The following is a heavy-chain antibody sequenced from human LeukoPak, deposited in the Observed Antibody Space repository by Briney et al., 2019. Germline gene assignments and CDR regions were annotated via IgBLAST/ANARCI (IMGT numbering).Heavy chain of an antibody. V-gene: IGHV4-34*01. J-gene: IGHJ4*02. CDR3: ARRSTYCDILTGYRSYYFDY. D-gene: IGHD3-9*01. CDR1: GGSFSGYY. Sequence: PSETLSLTCAVHGGSFSGYYWSWIRQPPGKGLEWIGEINHSGSTNYNPSLKSRVTISVDTSKNQFSLKLSSVTAADTAVYYCARRSTYCDILTGYRSYYFDYWGQGTLVTVSS. CDR2: INHSGST.